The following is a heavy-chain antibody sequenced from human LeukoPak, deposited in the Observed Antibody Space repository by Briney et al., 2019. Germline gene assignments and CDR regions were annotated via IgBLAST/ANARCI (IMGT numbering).Heavy chain of an antibody. D-gene: IGHD3-10*01. V-gene: IGHV1-18*01. CDR3: ARDVITMVGGVISYYYYYMDV. J-gene: IGHJ6*03. Sequence: ASVNVSCMPSGYTLTSYGISWVRQAPGQGLEWMGWISAYNGNTNYAQKLQGRVTMTTDTSTSTAYMELRSLRSDDTAVYYCARDVITMVGGVISYYYYYMDVWGKGTTVTVSS. CDR2: ISAYNGNT. CDR1: GYTLTSYG.